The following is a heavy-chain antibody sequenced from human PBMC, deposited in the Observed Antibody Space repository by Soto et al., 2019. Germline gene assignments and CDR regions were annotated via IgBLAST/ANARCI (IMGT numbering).Heavy chain of an antibody. CDR1: GYSFTDYY. D-gene: IGHD2-2*01. CDR3: ARVVPTGWFDP. Sequence: QVHLVQSGAEVKKPGASVKVSCKASGYSFTDYYMHWVRQAPGQGLEWMGWINTNTGGTNYAQRVQGRVTMTGDTSINTAYMELSRLRSDDTAVYYCARVVPTGWFDPWGQGTVVTVSS. CDR2: INTNTGGT. J-gene: IGHJ5*02. V-gene: IGHV1-2*02.